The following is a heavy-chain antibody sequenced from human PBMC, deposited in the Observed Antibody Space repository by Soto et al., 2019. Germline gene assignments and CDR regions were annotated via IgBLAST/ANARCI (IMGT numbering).Heavy chain of an antibody. CDR2: INPSGGST. CDR3: ASLGLDYYDSSGLGY. J-gene: IGHJ4*02. Sequence: ASVKVSCKASGYTFTSYYMHWVRQAPGQGLEWMGIINPSGGSTSYAQKFQGRVTMTRDTSTSTVYMELSSLRSEDTAVYYCASLGLDYYDSSGLGYWGQGTLVTVS. D-gene: IGHD3-22*01. CDR1: GYTFTSYY. V-gene: IGHV1-46*01.